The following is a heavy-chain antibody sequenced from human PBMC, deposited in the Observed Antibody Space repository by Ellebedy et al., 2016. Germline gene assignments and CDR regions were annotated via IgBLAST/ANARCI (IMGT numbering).Heavy chain of an antibody. CDR1: GFTFSEAW. CDR2: INRDGSET. J-gene: IGHJ4*02. CDR3: ARDVYTETRGWGY. Sequence: GESLKISCATSGFTFSEAWMYWVRQAPGMGLEWVANINRDGSETFYVDSVKGRFTISRDDAKNSLYLQMNSLRDEDTAVYYCARDVYTETRGWGYWGRGTLVTVSS. D-gene: IGHD4-11*01. V-gene: IGHV3-7*01.